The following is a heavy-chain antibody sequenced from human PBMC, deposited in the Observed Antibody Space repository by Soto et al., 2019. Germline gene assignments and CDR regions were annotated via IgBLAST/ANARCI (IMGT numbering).Heavy chain of an antibody. D-gene: IGHD3-22*01. Sequence: PSETLSLTCTVSGGSISNYYWSWIRQSPGKGLEWIGYIYYSGITNYNPSLRSRVIMSVEMSKNQFSLNLSSVTAADTAIYYCARPVEYFASTDYVYWGQGTLVTVSS. V-gene: IGHV4-59*01. CDR1: GGSISNYY. J-gene: IGHJ4*02. CDR3: ARPVEYFASTDYVY. CDR2: IYYSGIT.